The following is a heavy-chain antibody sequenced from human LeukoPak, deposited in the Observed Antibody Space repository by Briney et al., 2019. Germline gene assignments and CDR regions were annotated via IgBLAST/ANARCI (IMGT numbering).Heavy chain of an antibody. V-gene: IGHV3-74*01. CDR2: INSDGSST. J-gene: IGHJ4*02. CDR1: GFTFSSYA. Sequence: GRSLRLSCAASGFTFSSYAMHWVRQAPGKGLVWVSRINSDGSSTSYADSVKGRFTISRDNAKNTLYLQMNSLRAEDTAVYYCARVRAPGPFDYWGQGTLVTVSS. D-gene: IGHD1-14*01. CDR3: ARVRAPGPFDY.